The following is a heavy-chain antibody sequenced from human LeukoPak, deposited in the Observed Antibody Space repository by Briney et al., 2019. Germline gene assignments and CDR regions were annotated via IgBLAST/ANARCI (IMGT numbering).Heavy chain of an antibody. Sequence: ASVKVSCKASGGTFSSYAISWVRQAPGQGLEWMGRINPNSGGTNYAQKFQGRVTMTRDTSISTAYMELSRLRSDDTAVYYCASGVVTARSDAFDIWGQGTMVTVSS. J-gene: IGHJ3*02. V-gene: IGHV1-2*06. CDR3: ASGVVTARSDAFDI. D-gene: IGHD2-21*02. CDR2: INPNSGGT. CDR1: GGTFSSYA.